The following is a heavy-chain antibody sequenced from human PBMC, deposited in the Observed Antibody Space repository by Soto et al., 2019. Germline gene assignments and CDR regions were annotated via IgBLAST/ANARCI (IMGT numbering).Heavy chain of an antibody. CDR1: GYTFTGYY. CDR2: TNPNSGGT. D-gene: IGHD1-7*01. J-gene: IGHJ6*02. V-gene: IGHV1-2*02. Sequence: GASVKVSCKASGYTFTGYYMHWVRQAPGQGLEWMGWTNPNSGGTNYAQKFQGRVTMTRDTSISTAYMELSRLRSDDTAVYYCAREGNWNYGPTCGMDVWGQGTTVTVSS. CDR3: AREGNWNYGPTCGMDV.